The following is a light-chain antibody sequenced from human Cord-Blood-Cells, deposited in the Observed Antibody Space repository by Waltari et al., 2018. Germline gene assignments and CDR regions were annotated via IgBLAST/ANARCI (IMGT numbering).Light chain of an antibody. CDR2: SNN. CDR3: SSYTSSSTLV. J-gene: IGLJ3*02. V-gene: IGLV1-44*01. Sequence: QSVLTQPPSASGTPGQRVTISCSGSSSNIGSNTVNWYQQLPGTAPKLLIYSNNHRPSGVPDRFSGSKSGTSASLAISGLQSEDEADYYCSSYTSSSTLVFGRGTKLTVL. CDR1: SSNIGSNT.